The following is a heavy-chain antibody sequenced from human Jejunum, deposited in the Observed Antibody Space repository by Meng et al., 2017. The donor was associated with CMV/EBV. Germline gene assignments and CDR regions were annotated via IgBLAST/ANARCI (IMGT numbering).Heavy chain of an antibody. J-gene: IGHJ4*02. Sequence: VWESGCGVGQPAGSLGLCCAWSGFTFTTSCKHGVRQAPGKGLQWVAFIDSDGNNDYYNYSMKTLFTISSDNSKNTVFLQMDSLRAEDSAIYYCSKDIDYWGQGTLVTVSS. V-gene: IGHV3-30*02. CDR3: SKDIDY. CDR2: IDSDGNND. CDR1: GFTFTTSC.